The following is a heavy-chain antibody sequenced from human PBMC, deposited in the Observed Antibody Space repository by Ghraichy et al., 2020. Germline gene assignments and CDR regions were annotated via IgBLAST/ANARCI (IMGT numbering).Heavy chain of an antibody. D-gene: IGHD2-15*01. CDR1: GYTFTSYG. J-gene: IGHJ5*02. V-gene: IGHV1-18*01. CDR2: ISAYNGNT. Sequence: KVSCKASGYTFTSYGISWVRQAPGQGLEWMGWISAYNGNTNYAQKLQGRVTMTTDTSTSTAYMELRSLRSDDTAVYYCARGGYCSGGSCYFVPGGFDPWGQGTLVTVSS. CDR3: ARGGYCSGGSCYFVPGGFDP.